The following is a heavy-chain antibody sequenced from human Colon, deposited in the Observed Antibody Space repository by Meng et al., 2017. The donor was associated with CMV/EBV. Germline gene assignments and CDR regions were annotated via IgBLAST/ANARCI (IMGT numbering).Heavy chain of an antibody. V-gene: IGHV1-46*01. CDR3: ATSPCVTAVTCAVALEPKDAFDF. CDR1: GYTFTSYY. Sequence: ASVKVSCKASGYTFTSYYIHWVRQAPGQGLEWMGIINPSGGSTSYAQRFQGRVTMTRDTSTSTVYMELSSLRSEDTAVYFCATSPCVTAVTCAVALEPKDAFDFWGQGTMVTVSS. D-gene: IGHD2-21*02. J-gene: IGHJ3*01. CDR2: INPSGGST.